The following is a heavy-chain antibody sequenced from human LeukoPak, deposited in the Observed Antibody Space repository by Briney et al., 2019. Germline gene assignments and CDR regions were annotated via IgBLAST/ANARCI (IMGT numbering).Heavy chain of an antibody. V-gene: IGHV3-48*03. CDR2: ISSSATTI. J-gene: IGHJ5*02. CDR3: AREGCSSTSCYDP. D-gene: IGHD2-2*01. Sequence: GGSLRLSCAASGFTISSYEMNWVRQAPGKGLEWVSYISSSATTIYYADSVKGRFTISRDNAKNSLYLQMNSLRAEDTAVYYCAREGCSSTSCYDPWGQGTLVTVSS. CDR1: GFTISSYE.